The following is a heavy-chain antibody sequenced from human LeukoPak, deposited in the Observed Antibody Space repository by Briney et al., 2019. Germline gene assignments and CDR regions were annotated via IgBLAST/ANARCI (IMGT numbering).Heavy chain of an antibody. Sequence: PSETLSLTCTVSGASISSGSYYWGWIRQPPGKGLEWIGSIYYSGSTYYNPSLKSRVTMSVDTSKNQFSLNLNSVTAADTAVYYCARDRQQLVRGDYFDYWGQGALVTVSS. CDR2: IYYSGST. CDR3: ARDRQQLVRGDYFDY. J-gene: IGHJ4*02. CDR1: GASISSGSYY. V-gene: IGHV4-39*07. D-gene: IGHD6-13*01.